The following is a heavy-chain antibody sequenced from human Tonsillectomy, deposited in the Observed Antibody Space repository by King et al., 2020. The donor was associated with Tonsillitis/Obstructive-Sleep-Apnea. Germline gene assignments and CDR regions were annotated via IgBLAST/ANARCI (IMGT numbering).Heavy chain of an antibody. Sequence: VQLVESGGGLVQPGGSLKVSCVASDFTFSGSAIHWVRQASGKGLEWLGRVRSKDNNYATESAASVKGSFTISRDDSKNTAYLQLNSLKTEDTAVYYCSLGLVVDDDVDYWGQGTLVTVSS. CDR3: SLGLVVDDDVDY. CDR1: DFTFSGSA. V-gene: IGHV3-73*01. CDR2: VRSKDNNYAT. J-gene: IGHJ4*02. D-gene: IGHD2-2*01.